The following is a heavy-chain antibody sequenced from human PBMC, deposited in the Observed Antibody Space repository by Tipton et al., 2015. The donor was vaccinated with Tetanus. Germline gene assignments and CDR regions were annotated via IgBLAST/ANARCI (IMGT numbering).Heavy chain of an antibody. J-gene: IGHJ6*04. CDR1: GFTFRSYT. CDR2: ISGSPLRP. V-gene: IGHV3-23*01. CDR3: AKEALGVLDV. Sequence: SLRLSCAASGFTFRSYTMNWVRQAPGKGLQWVSAISGSPLRPYYADSVKGRFTISRDNSKNTVWLQLNSLRGDDTAIYYCAKEALGVLDVWGKGTPVTVSP.